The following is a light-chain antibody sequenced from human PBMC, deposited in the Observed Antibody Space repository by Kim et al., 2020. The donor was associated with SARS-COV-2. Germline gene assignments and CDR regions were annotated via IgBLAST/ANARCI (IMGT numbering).Light chain of an antibody. Sequence: QSALTQPPSVSGSPGQSVTISCTGTSSDVGDYNYVSWYQQHPGKAPKLMIYDVNKRPSGVSNRFSGSKSGNTASLTFSGLQAEDEADYYCSSYTSGSTVFGTGTKVTVL. J-gene: IGLJ1*01. CDR3: SSYTSGSTV. CDR2: DVN. CDR1: SSDVGDYNY. V-gene: IGLV2-14*01.